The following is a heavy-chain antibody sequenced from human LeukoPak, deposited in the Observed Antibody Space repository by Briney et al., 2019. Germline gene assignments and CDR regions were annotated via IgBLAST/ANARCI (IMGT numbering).Heavy chain of an antibody. CDR2: IIPIFGTA. V-gene: IGHV1-69*13. CDR3: ARDLGSSSAADYFDY. J-gene: IGHJ4*02. Sequence: SVKVSCKASGGTFSSYAISWVRQAPGQGLEWMGGIIPIFGTANYAQKFQGRVTITADESTSTAYMELSSLRSEDTAVCYCARDLGSSSAADYFDYWGQGTLVTVSS. D-gene: IGHD6-6*01. CDR1: GGTFSSYA.